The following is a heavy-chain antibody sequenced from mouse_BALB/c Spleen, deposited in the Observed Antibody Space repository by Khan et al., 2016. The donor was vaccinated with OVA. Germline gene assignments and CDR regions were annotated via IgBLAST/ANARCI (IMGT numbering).Heavy chain of an antibody. CDR3: ARGIYFDYAYYCAMDC. V-gene: IGHV2-6-7*01. Sequence: QVQLKESGPGLVAPSQSLSITCTVSGFSLTGYGVNRVRQPPGKGLEWLGMIWGDGSTDYNSALKSRLSISKDNSKSQVFLKMNSLQTDDTAKYYCARGIYFDYAYYCAMDCWGEETSVTGSS. CDR2: IWGDGST. CDR1: GFSLTGYG. J-gene: IGHJ4*01. D-gene: IGHD2-4*01.